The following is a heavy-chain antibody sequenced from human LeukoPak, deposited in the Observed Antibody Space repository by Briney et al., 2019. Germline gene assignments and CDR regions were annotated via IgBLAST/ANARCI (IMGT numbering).Heavy chain of an antibody. CDR2: IYHSGST. J-gene: IGHJ3*02. Sequence: SGTLSLTCAVSGGSISSSNWWSWVRQPPGKGLEWIGEIYHSGSTNYNPSLKSRVSISADTSKNQLSLKLSSVTAADTAVYYCARDLYSSRTNDAFVIWGQGTMVTVSS. CDR3: ARDLYSSRTNDAFVI. CDR1: GGSISSSNW. D-gene: IGHD6-13*01. V-gene: IGHV4-4*02.